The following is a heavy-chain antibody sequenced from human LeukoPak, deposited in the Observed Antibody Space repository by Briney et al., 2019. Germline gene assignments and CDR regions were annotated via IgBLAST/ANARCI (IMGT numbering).Heavy chain of an antibody. D-gene: IGHD3-10*01. CDR1: GFTFSSYS. J-gene: IGHJ4*02. CDR3: ARGSFGWRYMPFDY. Sequence: GGSLRLSCAASGFTFSSYSMNWVRQAPGKGLEWVSYISSSSSTIYYADSVKGRFTISRDNAKNSLYLQMNSLRAEDTAVYYCARGSFGWRYMPFDYWGQGTLVTVSS. V-gene: IGHV3-48*01. CDR2: ISSSSSTI.